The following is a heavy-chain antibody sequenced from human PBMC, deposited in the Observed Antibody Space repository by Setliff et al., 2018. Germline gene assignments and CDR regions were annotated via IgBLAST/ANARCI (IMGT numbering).Heavy chain of an antibody. CDR2: IYHSGST. V-gene: IGHV4-38-2*01. Sequence: PSETLSLTCAVSGYSISSGYYWGWIRQPPGKGLEWIGSIYHSGSTYYNPSLKSRVTISVDTSKNQFSLKLSSVTAAGAAVYYCARQPEGGYYDSSGYYGMAPYYFDYWGQGTRVTVSS. CDR1: GYSISSGYY. J-gene: IGHJ4*02. D-gene: IGHD3-22*01. CDR3: ARQPEGGYYDSSGYYGMAPYYFDY.